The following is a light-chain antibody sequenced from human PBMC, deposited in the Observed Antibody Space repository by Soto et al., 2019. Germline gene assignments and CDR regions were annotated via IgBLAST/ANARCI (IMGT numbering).Light chain of an antibody. CDR1: SSNIGAGYD. Sequence: QSDLTQPPSVSGAPGQRVTSSCTGSSSNIGAGYDVHWYQQFPGTAPKLLIYGNSNRPSGVPVRFSGSKSGSSASLAITGLQAEDEADYYCQSYDSSLTGPKVLFGGGTKLTVL. CDR2: GNS. V-gene: IGLV1-40*01. J-gene: IGLJ2*01. CDR3: QSYDSSLTGPKVL.